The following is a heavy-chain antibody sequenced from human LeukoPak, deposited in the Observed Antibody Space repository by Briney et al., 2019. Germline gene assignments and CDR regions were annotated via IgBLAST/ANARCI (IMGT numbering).Heavy chain of an antibody. Sequence: GGSLRLSCAASGFTFSSYGMHWVRQAPGKGLEWVAVISYDGSNKYYADSVKGRFTISRDNSKNTLYLQMNSLRAEDTAVYYCAKDHDFWSGYYARYFDYWGQGTLVTVSS. CDR2: ISYDGSNK. CDR3: AKDHDFWSGYYARYFDY. D-gene: IGHD3-3*01. CDR1: GFTFSSYG. V-gene: IGHV3-30*18. J-gene: IGHJ4*02.